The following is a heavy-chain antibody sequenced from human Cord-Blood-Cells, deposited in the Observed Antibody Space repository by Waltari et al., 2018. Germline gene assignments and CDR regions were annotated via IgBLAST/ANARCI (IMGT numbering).Heavy chain of an antibody. J-gene: IGHJ4*02. Sequence: EVQLLESGGGLVQPGGSLRLSCAASGFTFRSYAMSWVRPAPGKGLEWVSVIRGSGGSTYYADSVKGRFTISRDNSKNTLYLQMNSLRAEDTAVYYCAKGAYRGSYYKVDYWGQGTLVTVSS. D-gene: IGHD3-10*01. CDR3: AKGAYRGSYYKVDY. CDR2: IRGSGGST. V-gene: IGHV3-23*01. CDR1: GFTFRSYA.